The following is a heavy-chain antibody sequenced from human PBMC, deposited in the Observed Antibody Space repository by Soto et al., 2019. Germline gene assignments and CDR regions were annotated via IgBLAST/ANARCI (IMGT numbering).Heavy chain of an antibody. J-gene: IGHJ3*02. CDR1: GYTFTSYD. V-gene: IGHV1-8*01. CDR2: MNPNSGNT. CDR3: ARAIVGATAFDI. Sequence: ASVKVSCKASGYTFTSYDINWVRQATGQGLEWMGWMNPNSGNTGYAQKFQGRVTMTRNTSISTAYMELSSLRSEDTAVYYCARAIVGATAFDIWGQGTMVTVSS. D-gene: IGHD1-26*01.